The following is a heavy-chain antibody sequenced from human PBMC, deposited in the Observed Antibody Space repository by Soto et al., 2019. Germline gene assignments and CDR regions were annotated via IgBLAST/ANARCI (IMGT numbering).Heavy chain of an antibody. CDR3: AEYTNYFDY. CDR2: IYYSGST. Sequence: PSETMSLTCTVSGGSISSYYWSWIRQPPGKGLEWIGYIYYSGSTNYNPSLKSRVTISVDTSKNQFSLKLSSVTAADTAVYYCAEYTNYFDYWGQGTLVTVSS. D-gene: IGHD1-26*01. V-gene: IGHV4-59*01. CDR1: GGSISSYY. J-gene: IGHJ4*02.